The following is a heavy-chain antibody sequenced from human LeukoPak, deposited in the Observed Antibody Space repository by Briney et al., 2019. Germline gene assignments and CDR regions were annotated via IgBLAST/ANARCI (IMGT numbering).Heavy chain of an antibody. V-gene: IGHV3-21*05. D-gene: IGHD1-1*01. CDR3: ARDHNYAIDN. J-gene: IGHJ4*02. CDR2: VGIDSGDT. CDR1: GFTFSDYS. Sequence: GGSLRLSCAAPGFTFSDYSMNWVRQAPGKGLEWISYVGIDSGDTKYADSVKGRFTISGDNARNSVYLQMNRLRVEDLAVYFCARDHNYAIDNWGQGTLVTVSS.